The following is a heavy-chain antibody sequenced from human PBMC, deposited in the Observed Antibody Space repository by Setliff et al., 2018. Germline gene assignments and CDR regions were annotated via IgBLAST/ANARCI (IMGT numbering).Heavy chain of an antibody. CDR2: INAGNGNT. CDR1: GYTFTSYA. V-gene: IGHV1-3*01. D-gene: IGHD3-10*01. J-gene: IGHJ6*01. CDR3: AGSITMVRGGGMDV. Sequence: ASVKVSCKASGYTFTSYAMHWVRQAPGQRLEWMGWINAGNGNTKYSQKFQGRVTITRDTYASTAYMELSSLRSEDTAVYYCAGSITMVRGGGMDVWGQGTTVTVSS.